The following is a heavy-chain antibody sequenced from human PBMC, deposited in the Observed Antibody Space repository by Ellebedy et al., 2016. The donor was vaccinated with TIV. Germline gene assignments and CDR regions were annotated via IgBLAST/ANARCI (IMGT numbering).Heavy chain of an antibody. J-gene: IGHJ4*02. V-gene: IGHV3-23*01. Sequence: GESLKISCAASGFTFSSYAMSWVRQAPGKGLEWVSAISGSGGSTYYADSVKGRFTISRDNSKNTLYLQMNSLRAEDTAVYYCASRYQLRGVLYYFDYWGQGTLVTVSS. D-gene: IGHD3-10*01. CDR2: ISGSGGST. CDR1: GFTFSSYA. CDR3: ASRYQLRGVLYYFDY.